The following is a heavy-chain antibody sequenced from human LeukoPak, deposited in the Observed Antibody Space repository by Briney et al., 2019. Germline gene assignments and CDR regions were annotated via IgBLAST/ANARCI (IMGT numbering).Heavy chain of an antibody. J-gene: IGHJ6*03. Sequence: PSETLSLTCTVSGGSISSYYWSWIRQPPGKGLEWIGYIYYSWSTNYNPSLKSRVTISVDTSKNQFSLKLSSVTAADTAVYYCAREIHSSSWYSYYYYYYMDVWGKGTTVTVSS. V-gene: IGHV4-59*01. D-gene: IGHD6-13*01. CDR3: AREIHSSSWYSYYYYYYMDV. CDR1: GGSISSYY. CDR2: IYYSWST.